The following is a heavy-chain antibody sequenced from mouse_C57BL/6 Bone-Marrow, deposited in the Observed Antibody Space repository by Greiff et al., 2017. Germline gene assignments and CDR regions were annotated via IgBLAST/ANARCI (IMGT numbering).Heavy chain of an antibody. J-gene: IGHJ4*01. CDR2: IYPGSGNT. V-gene: IGHV1-76*01. CDR3: ARYPHYGSSLYYAMDY. CDR1: GYTFTDYY. Sequence: QVQLQQSGAELVRPGASVKLSCKASGYTFTDYYINWVKQRPGQGLEWIARIYPGSGNTYYNEKFKGKATLTAEKSSSTAYMQLSSLTSEDSAVYFCARYPHYGSSLYYAMDYWGQGTSVTVSS. D-gene: IGHD1-1*01.